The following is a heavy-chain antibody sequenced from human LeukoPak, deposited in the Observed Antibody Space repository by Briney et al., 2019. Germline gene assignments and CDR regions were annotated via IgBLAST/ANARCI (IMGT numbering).Heavy chain of an antibody. J-gene: IGHJ4*02. D-gene: IGHD3-22*01. CDR1: GGSFSGYY. CDR3: ARGRDYDSSGYYYPN. V-gene: IGHV4-34*01. CDR2: INHSGST. Sequence: SETMSLTCAVYGGSFSGYYWSWIRQPPGKGLEWIGEINHSGSTNYNPSLKSRVTISVDTSKNQFSLKLSSVTAADTAVYYCARGRDYDSSGYYYPNWGQGTLVTVSS.